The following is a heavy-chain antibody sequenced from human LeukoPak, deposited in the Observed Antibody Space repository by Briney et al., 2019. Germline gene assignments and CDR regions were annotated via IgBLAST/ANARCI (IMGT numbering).Heavy chain of an antibody. D-gene: IGHD2-2*02. J-gene: IGHJ3*01. Sequence: MAGGSLRLSCAASRFTFSSYSMNWVRQAPGKGLEWVSSISSSSSYIYYADSVKGRFTISRDNAKNSLYLQMNSLRAEDTAVYYCARDGFGYCSSTSCYTFLASWGQGTMVTVSS. CDR3: ARDGFGYCSSTSCYTFLAS. V-gene: IGHV3-21*01. CDR1: RFTFSSYS. CDR2: ISSSSSYI.